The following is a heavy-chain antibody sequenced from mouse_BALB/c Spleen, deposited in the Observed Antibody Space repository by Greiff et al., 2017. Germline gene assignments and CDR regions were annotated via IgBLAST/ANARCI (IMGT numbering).Heavy chain of an antibody. V-gene: IGHV5-6-3*01. D-gene: IGHD1-1*01. CDR1: GFTFSSYG. Sequence: VQLKESGGGLVQPGGSLKLSCAASGFTFSSYGMSWVRQTPDKRLELVATINSNGGSTYYPDSVKGRFTISRDNAKNTLYLQMSSLKSEDTAMYYCARNYYGSSPHWYFDVWGAGTTVTVSS. CDR2: INSNGGST. J-gene: IGHJ1*01. CDR3: ARNYYGSSPHWYFDV.